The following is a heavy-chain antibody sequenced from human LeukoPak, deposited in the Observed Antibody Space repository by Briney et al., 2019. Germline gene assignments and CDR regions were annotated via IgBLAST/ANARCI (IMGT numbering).Heavy chain of an antibody. CDR3: ARQGIVVVPAAMLALDYFDY. D-gene: IGHD2-2*01. Sequence: SETLSLTCAASGYSISSGYYWGWIRQPPGKGLEWIGSIYYSGSTYYNPSLKSRVTISVDTSKNQFSLKLSSVTAADTAVYYCARQGIVVVPAAMLALDYFDYWGQGTLVTVSS. CDR1: GYSISSGYY. CDR2: IYYSGST. V-gene: IGHV4-38-2*01. J-gene: IGHJ4*02.